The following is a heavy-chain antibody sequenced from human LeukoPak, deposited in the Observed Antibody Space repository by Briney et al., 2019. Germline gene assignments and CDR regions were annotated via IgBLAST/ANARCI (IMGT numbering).Heavy chain of an antibody. Sequence: SETLSLTCTVSGVSMSAFQWSWVRQSPEKGVEWIGCISTKGETNYNPSLKRRVSTSVDTSKSQFSLRLTSVTAADTAVYYCATSNDAKIAPFDHWGQGALVTVSS. D-gene: IGHD2-8*01. CDR3: ATSNDAKIAPFDH. J-gene: IGHJ5*02. V-gene: IGHV4-4*09. CDR1: GVSMSAFQ. CDR2: ISTKGET.